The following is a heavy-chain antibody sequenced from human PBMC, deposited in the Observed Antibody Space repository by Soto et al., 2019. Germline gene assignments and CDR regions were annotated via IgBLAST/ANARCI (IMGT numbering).Heavy chain of an antibody. D-gene: IGHD6-13*01. J-gene: IGHJ1*01. V-gene: IGHV3-21*01. CDR1: GFTFSSYS. CDR2: ISSSSSYI. Sequence: EVQLVESGGGLVKSGGSLRLSCAASGFTFSSYSMNWVRQAPGKGLEWVSSISSSSSYIYYADSVKGRFTISRDNAKNSLYLQMNSLRAEDTAVYYCARGGAAAGTRYFQHWGQGTLVTVSS. CDR3: ARGGAAAGTRYFQH.